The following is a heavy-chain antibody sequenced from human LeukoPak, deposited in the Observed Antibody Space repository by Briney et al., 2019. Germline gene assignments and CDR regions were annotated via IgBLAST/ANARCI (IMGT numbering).Heavy chain of an antibody. D-gene: IGHD2-15*01. J-gene: IGHJ4*02. Sequence: SETLSLTCAVNGGSFSRYYWSWIRQPPGKGLEWIGEINHRGSTNYNPSLKSRVTISVDTSKNQFSLKLSSVTAADTAVYYCARVVVAATIFFDYWGQGTLVTVSS. CDR3: ARVVVAATIFFDY. V-gene: IGHV4-34*01. CDR2: INHRGST. CDR1: GGSFSRYY.